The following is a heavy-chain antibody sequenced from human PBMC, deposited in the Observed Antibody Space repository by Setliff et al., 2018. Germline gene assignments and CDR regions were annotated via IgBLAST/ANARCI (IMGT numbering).Heavy chain of an antibody. J-gene: IGHJ3*02. CDR2: IYHKGRT. Sequence: SETLSLTCGVSGISISSGHYWGWIRQPPGKGLEWIATIYHKGRTYYNPSLDSRVTISLDTSKNHSSLRLSSVTAADTAVYYCASPRRDDLDSPFDAFDIWGQGTKVTVSS. CDR3: ASPRRDDLDSPFDAFDI. V-gene: IGHV4-38-2*01. D-gene: IGHD3-3*01. CDR1: GISISSGHY.